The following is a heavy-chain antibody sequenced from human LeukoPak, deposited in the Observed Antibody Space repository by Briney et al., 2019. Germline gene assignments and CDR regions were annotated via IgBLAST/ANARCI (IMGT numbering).Heavy chain of an antibody. CDR1: KFTFSNYA. CDR3: AKDIHTIDAFDI. Sequence: GGSLRLSCTASKFTFSNYAMSWVRQAPGKGLEWVSAISGSGDSTYYADSVKGRFTISRDTSNNTLYLQMKSLRAEDTAVCYCAKDIHTIDAFDIWGQGTMVTVSS. D-gene: IGHD3-3*01. V-gene: IGHV3-23*01. J-gene: IGHJ3*02. CDR2: ISGSGDST.